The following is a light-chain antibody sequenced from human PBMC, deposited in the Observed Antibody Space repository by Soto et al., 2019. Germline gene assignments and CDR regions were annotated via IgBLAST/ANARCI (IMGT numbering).Light chain of an antibody. Sequence: QSALTQAASVSGSPGQSITISCTGTSSDIGAYHYVSWYQPRPGKAPKLMIYAVNKRPSGISNRFSGSKSGNTASLTISGLQAEDEAVYYCFSYTTSDTVLFGGGTKLTVL. CDR2: AVN. V-gene: IGLV2-14*01. CDR3: FSYTTSDTVL. J-gene: IGLJ2*01. CDR1: SSDIGAYHY.